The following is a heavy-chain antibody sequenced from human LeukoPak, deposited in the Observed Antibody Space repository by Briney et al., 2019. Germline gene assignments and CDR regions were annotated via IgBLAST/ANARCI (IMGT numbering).Heavy chain of an antibody. D-gene: IGHD6-13*01. J-gene: IGHJ4*02. CDR3: ARDGSTWEI. V-gene: IGHV4-34*01. CDR1: GGSFSGYY. CDR2: INHSGST. Sequence: SETLSLTCAVYGGSFSGYYWSWIRQPPGKGLEWIGEINHSGSTNYNPSLKSRVTISVDTSKNQFSLKLSSVTAADTAVYYCARDGSTWEIWGQGTLVTVSS.